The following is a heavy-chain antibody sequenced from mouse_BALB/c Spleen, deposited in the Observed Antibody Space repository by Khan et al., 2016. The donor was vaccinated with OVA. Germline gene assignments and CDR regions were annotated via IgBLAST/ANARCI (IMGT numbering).Heavy chain of an antibody. CDR1: GYTFTTAG. J-gene: IGHJ4*01. D-gene: IGHD2-14*01. V-gene: IGHV9-4*02. CDR3: ARGGGAYYRNDGGAMEY. Sequence: QIQLVQSGPELKKPGETVRISCKASGYTFTTAGIQWVQKLPGKGLKWIGWINTHSGVPTYAEDFKGRFAFSLEISVNTAYLQITNLNNEDTATYFCARGGGAYYRNDGGAMEYWGQGTSVTVSS. CDR2: INTHSGVP.